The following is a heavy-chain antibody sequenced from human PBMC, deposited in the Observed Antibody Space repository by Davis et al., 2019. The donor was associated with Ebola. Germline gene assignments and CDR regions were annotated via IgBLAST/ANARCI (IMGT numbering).Heavy chain of an antibody. CDR2: INHSGST. Sequence: MPGGSLRLSCAVYGGSFSGYYWSWIRQPPGKGLEWIGAINHSGSTNYNPSLKSRVTISVDTSKNQFSLKLSSVTAADTAVYYCARGRRYSYGPPRYWGQGTLVTVSS. CDR1: GGSFSGYY. V-gene: IGHV4-34*01. D-gene: IGHD5-18*01. CDR3: ARGRRYSYGPPRY. J-gene: IGHJ4*02.